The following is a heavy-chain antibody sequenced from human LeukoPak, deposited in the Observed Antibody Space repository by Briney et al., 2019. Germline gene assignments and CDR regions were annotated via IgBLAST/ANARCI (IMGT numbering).Heavy chain of an antibody. CDR1: GFTFSSYS. D-gene: IGHD3-9*01. CDR3: ARTIATGHFQH. V-gene: IGHV3-21*01. Sequence: GGSLRLSCAASGFTFSSYSMNWVRQVPGKGLEWVSSISSSSSYIYYADSVKGRFTISRDNAKNSLYLQMNSLRAEDTAVYYCARTIATGHFQHWGQGTLVTVSS. CDR2: ISSSSSYI. J-gene: IGHJ1*01.